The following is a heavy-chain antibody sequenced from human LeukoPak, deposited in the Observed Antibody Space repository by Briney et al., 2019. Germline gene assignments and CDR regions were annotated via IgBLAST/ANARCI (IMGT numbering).Heavy chain of an antibody. CDR2: INTDGSST. D-gene: IGHD6-19*01. CDR3: ARAPLLMDIAVAGSPPY. V-gene: IGHV3-74*01. Sequence: GGSLRLSCAASGFTFSSYWMHWVRQAPGKGLVWVSRINTDGSSTSYADSVKGRFTISRDNAKNTLYLQMNSLRAEDTAVYYCARAPLLMDIAVAGSPPYWGQGTLVTVSS. CDR1: GFTFSSYW. J-gene: IGHJ4*02.